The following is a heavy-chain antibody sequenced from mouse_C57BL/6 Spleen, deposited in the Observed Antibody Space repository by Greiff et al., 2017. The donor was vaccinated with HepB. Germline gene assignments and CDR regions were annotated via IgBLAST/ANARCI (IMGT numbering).Heavy chain of an antibody. CDR3: AREDDGYAMDY. V-gene: IGHV3-6*01. Sequence: EVQLVESGPGLVKPSQSLSLTCSVTGYSITSGYYWNWIRQFPGNKLEWMGYISYDGSNNYNPSLKNRISITRDTSKNQFFLKLNSVTTEDTATYYCAREDDGYAMDYWGQGTSVTVSS. CDR1: GYSITSGYY. J-gene: IGHJ4*01. CDR2: ISYDGSN. D-gene: IGHD2-3*01.